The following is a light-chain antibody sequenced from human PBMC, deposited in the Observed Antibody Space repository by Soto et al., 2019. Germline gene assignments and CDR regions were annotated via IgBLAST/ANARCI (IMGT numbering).Light chain of an antibody. Sequence: QYVLTQPPSASGTPGQRVTISCSGSSSDNGSEPVNWYQQVPGTAPKLLIYPKNQRPSGGPDRFSVSKSGTAASLAIDGLRSESEADYYCAAWDVRLKVWVFGGGGKLTVL. V-gene: IGLV1-44*01. CDR2: PKN. CDR1: SSDNGSEP. CDR3: AAWDVRLKVWV. J-gene: IGLJ3*02.